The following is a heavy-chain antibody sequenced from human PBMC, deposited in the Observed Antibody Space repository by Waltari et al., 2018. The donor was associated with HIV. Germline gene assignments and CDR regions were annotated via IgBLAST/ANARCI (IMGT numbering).Heavy chain of an antibody. CDR3: ARDLGGYWYFDL. Sequence: EVQLLESGGGLVQPGGSLRLSCAASGFTFCSYAMRWVRQAPGKGLEWVSAISAGGVSTYYAASVKGRFTISRDNSKNTVYLQMNSLRGEDTAVYYCARDLGGYWYFDLWGRGTLVTVSS. V-gene: IGHV3-23*01. J-gene: IGHJ2*01. CDR1: GFTFCSYA. D-gene: IGHD3-16*01. CDR2: ISAGGVST.